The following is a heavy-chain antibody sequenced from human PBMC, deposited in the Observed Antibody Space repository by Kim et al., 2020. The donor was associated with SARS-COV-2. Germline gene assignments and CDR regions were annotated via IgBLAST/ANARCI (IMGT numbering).Heavy chain of an antibody. V-gene: IGHV3-30*04. CDR1: GFTFSSYA. CDR2: ISYDGSNK. CDR3: AREDYYDSSGSFDY. J-gene: IGHJ4*02. D-gene: IGHD3-22*01. Sequence: GGSLRLSCAASGFTFSSYAMHWVRQAPGKGLEWVAVISYDGSNKYYADSVKGRFTISRDNSKNTLYLQMNRLRAEDTAVYYCAREDYYDSSGSFDYWGQGTLVTVSS.